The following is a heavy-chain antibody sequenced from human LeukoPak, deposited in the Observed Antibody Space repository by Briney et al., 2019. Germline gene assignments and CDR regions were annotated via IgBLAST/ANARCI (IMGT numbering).Heavy chain of an antibody. Sequence: GGSLRLSCAASGFTFNNYGVHWVRQAPGKGLEWVAVISYDGRNKHYPDSVKGRFTISRDISTDTLWLQMDSLRTEDTAVYYCAKGPLRGTAAAIDYWGQGTLVTVSS. CDR1: GFTFNNYG. D-gene: IGHD2-2*01. J-gene: IGHJ4*02. CDR3: AKGPLRGTAAAIDY. V-gene: IGHV3-30*18. CDR2: ISYDGRNK.